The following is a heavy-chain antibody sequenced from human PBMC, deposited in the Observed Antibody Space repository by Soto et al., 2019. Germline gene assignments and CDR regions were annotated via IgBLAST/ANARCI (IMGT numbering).Heavy chain of an antibody. CDR2: IWYDGSNK. Sequence: QVQLVESGGGVVQPGRSLRLSCAASGFTFSSYGMHWVRQAPGKGLEWVAVIWYDGSNKYYADSVKGRFTISRDNSKNTLYLQMNSLRVEDTAVYYCARGASIAVAGFDYWGQGTLVTVSS. CDR3: ARGASIAVAGFDY. CDR1: GFTFSSYG. D-gene: IGHD6-19*01. J-gene: IGHJ4*02. V-gene: IGHV3-33*01.